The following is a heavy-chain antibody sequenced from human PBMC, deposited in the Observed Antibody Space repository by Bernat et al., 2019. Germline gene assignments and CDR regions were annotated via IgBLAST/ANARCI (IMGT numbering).Heavy chain of an antibody. CDR2: ISYDGSNK. CDR1: GFTFSSYG. J-gene: IGHJ6*02. CDR3: ARDPVDYCSSTSCYTRQIRDYYYYGMDV. D-gene: IGHD2-2*02. Sequence: QVQLVESGGGVVQPGRSLRLSCAASGFTFSSYGMHWVRQAPGKGLEWVAVISYDGSNKYYADSVKGRFTISRDNSKNTLYLQMNSLRAEDTAVYYCARDPVDYCSSTSCYTRQIRDYYYYGMDVWGQGTTVTVSS. V-gene: IGHV3-30*03.